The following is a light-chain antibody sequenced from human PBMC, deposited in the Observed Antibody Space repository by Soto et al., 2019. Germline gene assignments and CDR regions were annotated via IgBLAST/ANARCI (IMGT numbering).Light chain of an antibody. CDR1: SSDVGGYNY. Sequence: QSVLTQPASVSGSPGQSIAISCTGTSSDVGGYNYVSWYQQHPGKAPKLMIHEVSNRPSGISDRFSGSKSGNTASLTISGLQADDEADYYCSSHPSDRTRVCGTGTKVTVL. V-gene: IGLV2-14*01. CDR2: EVS. J-gene: IGLJ1*01. CDR3: SSHPSDRTRV.